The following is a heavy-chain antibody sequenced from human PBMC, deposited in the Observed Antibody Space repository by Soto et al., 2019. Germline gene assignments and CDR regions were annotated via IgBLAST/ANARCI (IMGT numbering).Heavy chain of an antibody. Sequence: QVQLVQSGAEVKKPGSSVKVSCKASGGTFSSYTISWVRQAPGQGLEWMGRIIPILGIANYAQKFQGRVTITADKSTSTAYMELSSLRSEVTAVYYCARVGLIAAAGQGDSDYWGQGTLVTVSS. D-gene: IGHD6-13*01. J-gene: IGHJ4*02. V-gene: IGHV1-69*02. CDR1: GGTFSSYT. CDR3: ARVGLIAAAGQGDSDY. CDR2: IIPILGIA.